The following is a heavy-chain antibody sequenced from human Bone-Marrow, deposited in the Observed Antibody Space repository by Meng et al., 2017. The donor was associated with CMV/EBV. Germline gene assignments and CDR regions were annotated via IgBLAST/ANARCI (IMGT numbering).Heavy chain of an antibody. V-gene: IGHV4-34*01. Sequence: SETLSLTCAVYGGSFSGYYWSWIRQPPGKGLEWIGEIYHSGSTNYNPSLKSQVTISVDTSKNQFPLKLSSVTDADTAVYYCARLYGMDVWGQGTTVTVSS. CDR3: ARLYGMDV. J-gene: IGHJ6*02. CDR1: GGSFSGYY. CDR2: IYHSGST.